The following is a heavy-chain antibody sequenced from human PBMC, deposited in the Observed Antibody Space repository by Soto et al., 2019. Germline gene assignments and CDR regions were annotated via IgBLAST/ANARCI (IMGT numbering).Heavy chain of an antibody. J-gene: IGHJ4*02. CDR1: GGSISSYY. CDR3: ARDSVVAYCGGDCYSHAIDY. V-gene: IGHV4-59*01. D-gene: IGHD2-21*02. CDR2: IYYSGST. Sequence: PSETLSLTCTVSGGSISSYYWSWIRQPPGKGLEWIGYIYYSGSTNYNPSLKSRVTISVDTSKNQFSLKLSSVTAADTAVYYCARDSVVAYCGGDCYSHAIDYRGQGTLVTVPS.